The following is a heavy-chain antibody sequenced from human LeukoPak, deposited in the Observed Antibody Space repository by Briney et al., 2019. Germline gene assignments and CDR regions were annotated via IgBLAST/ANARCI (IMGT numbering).Heavy chain of an antibody. CDR2: MSSSGTTI. J-gene: IGHJ4*02. Sequence: PGGTLRLSCGASGFTFSRYEMNWVRQAPGKGLEWLSYMSSSGTTIYYADSVKGRFTISRDNAKNLLYLQMNSLRAEDTAVYYCARDVREDSAAAGAFDYWGLGTMVTVSS. CDR3: ARDVREDSAAAGAFDY. D-gene: IGHD6-13*01. V-gene: IGHV3-48*03. CDR1: GFTFSRYE.